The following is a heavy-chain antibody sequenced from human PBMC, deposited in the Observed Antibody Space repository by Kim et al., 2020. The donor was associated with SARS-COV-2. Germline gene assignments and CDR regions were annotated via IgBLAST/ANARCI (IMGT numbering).Heavy chain of an antibody. D-gene: IGHD4-17*01. J-gene: IGHJ4*02. Sequence: GGSLRLSCAASGFTFSSYSISWVRQAPGKGLEWVSSISRSTNYIYHADSVKGRFTISRDDAKNSLYLQMSSLRVEDSALYYCARVGDGYPLRFYFDYWGQGTLVTVSS. V-gene: IGHV3-21*01. CDR3: ARVGDGYPLRFYFDY. CDR1: GFTFSSYS. CDR2: ISRSTNYI.